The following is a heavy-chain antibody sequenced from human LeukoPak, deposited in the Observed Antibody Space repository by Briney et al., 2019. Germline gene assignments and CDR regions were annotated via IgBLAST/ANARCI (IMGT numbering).Heavy chain of an antibody. Sequence: PSETLSLTCAVYGGSFSVYYWSWIRQPPGKGLEWIGEINHSGSTNYNPSLKSRVTISVDTSKNQFSLMLSSVTAADTAVYYCARGWDRRYSSLNYDYYGMDVWGQGTTVTVSS. CDR1: GGSFSVYY. V-gene: IGHV4-34*01. CDR2: INHSGST. J-gene: IGHJ6*02. CDR3: ARGWDRRYSSLNYDYYGMDV. D-gene: IGHD6-13*01.